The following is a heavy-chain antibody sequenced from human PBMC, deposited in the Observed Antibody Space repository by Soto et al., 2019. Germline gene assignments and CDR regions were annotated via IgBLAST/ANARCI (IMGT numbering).Heavy chain of an antibody. CDR3: ARLPHDPNWFDP. Sequence: QLQLQESGPGLVKPSETLSLTCTVSGGSISSSSYYWGWIRQPPGKGLEWIGSIYYSGSTYYNPSLKSRVTISVDTSKNQFSLKLSSVTAADTAVYYCARLPHDPNWFDPWGQGTLVTVSS. J-gene: IGHJ5*02. D-gene: IGHD1-1*01. CDR1: GGSISSSSYY. CDR2: IYYSGST. V-gene: IGHV4-39*01.